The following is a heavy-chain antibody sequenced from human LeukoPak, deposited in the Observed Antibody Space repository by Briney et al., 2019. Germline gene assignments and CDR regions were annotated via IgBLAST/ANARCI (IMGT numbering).Heavy chain of an antibody. CDR2: ISYDGSNK. Sequence: GSLRLSCAASGFTFSSYGMHWVRQAPGKGLEWVAVISYDGSNKYYADSVKGRFTISRDNSKNTLYLQMNSLRAEDTAVYYCAKDLGQQPDYWGQGTLVTVSS. V-gene: IGHV3-30*18. CDR1: GFTFSSYG. J-gene: IGHJ4*02. D-gene: IGHD6-13*01. CDR3: AKDLGQQPDY.